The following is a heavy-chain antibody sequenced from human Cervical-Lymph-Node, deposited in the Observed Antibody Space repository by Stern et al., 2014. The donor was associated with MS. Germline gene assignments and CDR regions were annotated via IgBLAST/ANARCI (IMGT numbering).Heavy chain of an antibody. D-gene: IGHD3-22*01. CDR2: IYNTGLT. CDR1: GFTVSSNY. J-gene: IGHJ4*02. V-gene: IGHV3-53*01. Sequence: EVQLVESGGGLIQPGGSLRLSCATSGFTVSSNYMSWVRQAPGKGLEWVSVIYNTGLTDYADSVKGRFTVSRDNSKNTLYLQMSGLRAGDTAVYYCVRVNSFDSTGTFDLWGQGTRVTVSS. CDR3: VRVNSFDSTGTFDL.